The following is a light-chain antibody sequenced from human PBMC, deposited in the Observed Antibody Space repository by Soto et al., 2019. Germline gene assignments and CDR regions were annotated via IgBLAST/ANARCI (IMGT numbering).Light chain of an antibody. CDR2: DVS. CDR3: SSYTRSSSVV. CDR1: SSDVGVYDS. V-gene: IGLV2-14*03. Sequence: QSVLTQPASVSGSPGQSLTISCTGTSSDVGVYDSVSWYQHHPGKAPGLMIYDVSNRHSGISNRFSASKSGSTASLTISGRQAEDEGNYYCSSYTRSSSVVFGVGTKLTVL. J-gene: IGLJ2*01.